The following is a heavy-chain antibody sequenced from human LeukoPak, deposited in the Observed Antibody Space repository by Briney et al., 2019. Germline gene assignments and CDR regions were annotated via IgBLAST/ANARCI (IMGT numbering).Heavy chain of an antibody. Sequence: GGSLRLSCAASGFTFSDYFMSWIRQAPGKGLEWISYIGSSGSPIYYADSVRGRFTISRDNAKNSLHLQMNSLRAEDTAVYYCARVPREGHDNWFDPWGQGTLVTVSS. CDR1: GFTFSDYF. CDR3: ARVPREGHDNWFDP. D-gene: IGHD1-26*01. V-gene: IGHV3-11*04. CDR2: IGSSGSPI. J-gene: IGHJ5*02.